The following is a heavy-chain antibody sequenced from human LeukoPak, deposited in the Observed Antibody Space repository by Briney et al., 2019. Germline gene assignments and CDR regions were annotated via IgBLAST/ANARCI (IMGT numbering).Heavy chain of an antibody. CDR3: AGCSSTSCYRGNY. J-gene: IGHJ4*02. V-gene: IGHV1-69*02. Sequence: SVKVSCKASGGTFTSYTISWVRQAPGQGLEWMGRIIPILGIANYAQKFQGRVTITADKSTSTAYMELSSLRSEDTAVYYCAGCSSTSCYRGNYWGQGTLVTVSS. D-gene: IGHD2-2*02. CDR1: GGTFTSYT. CDR2: IIPILGIA.